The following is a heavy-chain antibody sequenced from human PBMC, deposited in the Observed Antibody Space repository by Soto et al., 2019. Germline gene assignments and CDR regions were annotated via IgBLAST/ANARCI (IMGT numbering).Heavy chain of an antibody. D-gene: IGHD3-16*01. Sequence: QLQLQESGPGLVKPSETLSLTCTVSGGSISSSNYYWGWIRQSPGKGLEWIGSIYYDGSPYYNPSLKSRVTMSVDTSKKQFSVRLSSVTATDTAVYYCVRCFRPPRNWFDPWGPGTLVTVSS. CDR3: VRCFRPPRNWFDP. CDR1: GGSISSSNYY. V-gene: IGHV4-39*01. J-gene: IGHJ5*02. CDR2: IYYDGSP.